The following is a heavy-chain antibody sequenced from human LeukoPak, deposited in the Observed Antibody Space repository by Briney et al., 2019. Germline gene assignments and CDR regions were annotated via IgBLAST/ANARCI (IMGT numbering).Heavy chain of an antibody. CDR1: GYTFTSYD. CDR3: AAGLRDIYYMDV. V-gene: IGHV1-8*03. Sequence: GASVKVSCKASGYTFTSYDINWVRQATGQGLEWMGWMNPNSGNTGYAQKFQGRVTITRNTSISTAYMELSSLRAEDTAVYYCAAGLRDIYYMDVWGKGTTVTVSS. J-gene: IGHJ6*03. CDR2: MNPNSGNT. D-gene: IGHD2-15*01.